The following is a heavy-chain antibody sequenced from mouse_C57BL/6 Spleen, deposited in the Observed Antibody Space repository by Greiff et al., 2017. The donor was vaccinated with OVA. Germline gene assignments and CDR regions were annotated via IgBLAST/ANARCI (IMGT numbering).Heavy chain of an antibody. CDR2: IYPSDSET. J-gene: IGHJ2*01. V-gene: IGHV1-61*01. D-gene: IGHD1-1*01. Sequence: QVQLQQSGAELVRPGSSVKLSCKASGYTFTSYWMDWVKQRPGQGLEWIGNIYPSDSETHYNQKFKDKATLTVDKSSSTAYMQLSSLTSEDSAVYYCATSYGSSYIDYWGQGTTLTVSS. CDR3: ATSYGSSYIDY. CDR1: GYTFTSYW.